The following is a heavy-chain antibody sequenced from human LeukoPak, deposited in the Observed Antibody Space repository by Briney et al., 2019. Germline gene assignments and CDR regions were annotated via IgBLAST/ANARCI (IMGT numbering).Heavy chain of an antibody. CDR3: ARLGIYYDIEAFDI. CDR1: GGSVNSGGHY. D-gene: IGHD3-22*01. J-gene: IGHJ3*02. CDR2: IHTSGST. V-gene: IGHV4-61*02. Sequence: SQTLSLTCTVSGGSVNSGGHYWSWLRQPAGQGLEWVGRIHTSGSTYYNPSLKSRVTISLDTSKNHFSLRLTSVTAADTAVYYCARLGIYYDIEAFDIWGQGTMVTVSS.